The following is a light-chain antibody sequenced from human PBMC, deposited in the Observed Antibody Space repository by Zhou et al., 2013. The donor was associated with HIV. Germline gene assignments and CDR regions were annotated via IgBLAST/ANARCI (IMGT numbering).Light chain of an antibody. CDR2: TAS. Sequence: EIVLTQSPATLSLSPGERATLSCRTSQSVSSYLAWYQQKPGQAPRLLMYTASSRATGIPDRFNGSGSGTDFTLTINRLEPEDFAVYYCQQSGSSPWTFGQGTNVEVK. CDR3: QQSGSSPWT. CDR1: QSVSSY. V-gene: IGKV3-20*01. J-gene: IGKJ1*01.